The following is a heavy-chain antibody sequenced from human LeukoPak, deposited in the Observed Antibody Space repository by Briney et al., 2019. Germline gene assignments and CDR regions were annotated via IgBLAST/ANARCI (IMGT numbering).Heavy chain of an antibody. CDR1: GGTFSSYA. CDR2: IIPIFGTA. V-gene: IGHV1-69*05. CDR3: AREGGYSYGPAFDY. J-gene: IGHJ4*02. D-gene: IGHD5-18*01. Sequence: SVKVSCKASGGTFSSYAISWVRQAPGQGLEWMGGIIPIFGTANYAQKFQGRVTITTDESTSTAHMELSSLRSEDTAVYYCAREGGYSYGPAFDYWGQGTLVTVSS.